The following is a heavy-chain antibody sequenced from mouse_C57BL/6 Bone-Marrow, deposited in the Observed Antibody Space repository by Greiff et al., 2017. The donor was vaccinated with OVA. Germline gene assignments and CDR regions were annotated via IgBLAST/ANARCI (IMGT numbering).Heavy chain of an antibody. D-gene: IGHD1-1*01. Sequence: QVQLQQPGAELVKPGASVKMSCKASGYTFTSYWITWVKQRPGQGLEWIGDIYPGSGSTNYNEKFKSKATLTVDTSSSTAYMQLSSLTSEDSAVYYCASHGSSYGGFAYWGQGTLVTVSA. V-gene: IGHV1-55*01. J-gene: IGHJ3*01. CDR1: GYTFTSYW. CDR3: ASHGSSYGGFAY. CDR2: IYPGSGST.